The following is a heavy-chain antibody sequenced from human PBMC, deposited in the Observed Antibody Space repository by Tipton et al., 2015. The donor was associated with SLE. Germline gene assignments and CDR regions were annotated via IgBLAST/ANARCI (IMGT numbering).Heavy chain of an antibody. CDR2: IYYSGST. J-gene: IGHJ4*02. CDR1: GGSISSYY. V-gene: IGHV4-59*01. D-gene: IGHD6-13*01. Sequence: TLSLTCTVSGGSISSYYWSWIRQPPGKGLEWIGYIYYSGSTNYNPSLKSRVTISVDTSKNQFSLNLSSVTAADTAVYYCAREIYSSSWYVDYWGQGTLVTVSS. CDR3: AREIYSSSWYVDY.